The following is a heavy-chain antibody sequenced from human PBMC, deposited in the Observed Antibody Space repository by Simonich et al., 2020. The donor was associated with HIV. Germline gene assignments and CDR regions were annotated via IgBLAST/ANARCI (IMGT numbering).Heavy chain of an antibody. CDR2: INHFGST. J-gene: IGHJ4*02. D-gene: IGHD7-27*01. CDR3: ARHDGLTGEWSFDY. V-gene: IGHV4-34*01. Sequence: QVRLQQWGAGLLKPSETLSLTCAVYGGSFSGYYGGWIRQSPGKGLEWIGEINHFGSTNYNPSLKGRVTISVDTSKNQFSLKLSSVTAADTAVYYCARHDGLTGEWSFDYWCQGTLVTVSS. CDR1: GGSFSGYY.